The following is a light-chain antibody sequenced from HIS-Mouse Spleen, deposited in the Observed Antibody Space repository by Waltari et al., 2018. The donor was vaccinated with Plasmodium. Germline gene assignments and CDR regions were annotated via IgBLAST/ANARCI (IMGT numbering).Light chain of an antibody. J-gene: IGKJ1*01. Sequence: MTQSPSSLSASVGDRVTITCRASQSISNYLNWYQQKPGKAPKFLIYAASTLQSGVPSRFSGSGSGTDFTLTISSLQPEDFATYYGQQSYSTWTFGQGTKVEIK. V-gene: IGKV1-39*01. CDR2: AAS. CDR3: QQSYSTWT. CDR1: QSISNY.